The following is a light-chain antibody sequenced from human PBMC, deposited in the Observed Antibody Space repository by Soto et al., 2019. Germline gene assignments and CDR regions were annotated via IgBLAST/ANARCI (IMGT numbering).Light chain of an antibody. V-gene: IGKV3-15*01. CDR3: QQYNNWPQT. Sequence: EAVFTQSPATLSVSPGERATLSCRASQSVATNLAWYQQRPGQAPRLLIYGASKRAVGLPARFSGSGSGTEFTLTITSXQSEDFAVYHCQQYNNWPQTFGQGTKVDTK. CDR1: QSVATN. CDR2: GAS. J-gene: IGKJ1*01.